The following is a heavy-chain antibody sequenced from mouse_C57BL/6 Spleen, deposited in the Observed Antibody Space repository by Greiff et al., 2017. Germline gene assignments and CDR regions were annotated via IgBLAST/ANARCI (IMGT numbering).Heavy chain of an antibody. CDR3: ARGVYYYGSGDVDG. J-gene: IGHJ1*03. CDR2: INPNNGGT. V-gene: IGHV1-53*01. Sequence: QVQLQQPGTDLVKPGASVKLSCKASGYTFTSYWMHWVKQRPGRGLEWIGNINPNNGGTKSNEQFKSKATLTVDKSSSTSYMQLSSLTSEDSAVYNCARGVYYYGSGDVDGWGTGTTVTVS. CDR1: GYTFTSYW. D-gene: IGHD1-1*01.